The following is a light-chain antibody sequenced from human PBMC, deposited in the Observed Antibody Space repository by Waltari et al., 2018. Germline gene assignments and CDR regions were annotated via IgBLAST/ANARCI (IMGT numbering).Light chain of an antibody. CDR1: QSVSKY. CDR3: QNHERLPAT. V-gene: IGKV3-20*01. CDR2: AAS. J-gene: IGKJ1*01. Sequence: EVVLTQSPGTLSLSPGERATLYCRASQSVSKYLAWYQQRPRQAPRLLIYAASTRATSIPDRFSGSGSGTYFSLTISILEPEDFAVYYCQNHERLPATFGQGTKVEIK.